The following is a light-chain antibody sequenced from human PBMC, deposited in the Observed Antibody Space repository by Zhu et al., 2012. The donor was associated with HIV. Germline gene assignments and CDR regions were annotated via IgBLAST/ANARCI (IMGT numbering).Light chain of an antibody. V-gene: IGKV3-20*01. CDR2: AAS. J-gene: IGKJ1*01. Sequence: EIVLTQSPATLSLSPGERATLSCRASQSVSSYLAWYQQKPGQAPRLLIFAASSRATDAPDRLSGSGSGTDFTLTISPLDPEDFAVYFCQQYGNSPRAFGQGTKV. CDR3: QQYGNSPRA. CDR1: QSVSSY.